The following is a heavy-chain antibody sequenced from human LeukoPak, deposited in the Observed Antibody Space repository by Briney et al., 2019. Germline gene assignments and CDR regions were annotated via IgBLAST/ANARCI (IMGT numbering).Heavy chain of an antibody. J-gene: IGHJ4*02. Sequence: SETLSLTCTVSGGSISGYYWSWIRQPPGKGLEWIGYIYYSGSTNYNPSLKSRVTISVDTSKNQFSLKLSSVTAADTAVYYCARGWFQSDGYNSPHYYWGQGTLVTVSS. CDR2: IYYSGST. V-gene: IGHV4-59*01. CDR1: GGSISGYY. CDR3: ARGWFQSDGYNSPHYY. D-gene: IGHD5-24*01.